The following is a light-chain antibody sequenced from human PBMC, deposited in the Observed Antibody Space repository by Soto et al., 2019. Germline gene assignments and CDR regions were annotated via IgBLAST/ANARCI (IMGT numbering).Light chain of an antibody. CDR2: WAS. Sequence: DIVMTQSPDSLAVSLDERATINCKSSQSVLYSSNNKSYLAWYQHKPGQPPKLLIYWASTRESGVPDRFSGSGSGTDFTLTITSLQAEDVAVYYCQQYYSIPVTFGPGTKVDIK. CDR1: QSVLYSSNNKSY. V-gene: IGKV4-1*01. CDR3: QQYYSIPVT. J-gene: IGKJ3*01.